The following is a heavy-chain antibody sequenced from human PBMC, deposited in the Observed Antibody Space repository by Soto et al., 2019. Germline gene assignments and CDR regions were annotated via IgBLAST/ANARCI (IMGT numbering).Heavy chain of an antibody. CDR2: FDPEDGET. Sequence: ASVKVSCKVSGYTLTELSMHWVRQAPGKGLEWMGGFDPEDGETIYAQKFQGRVTMTEDTSTDTAYMELSSLRSEDTAVYYCATTSVVPAAMEDYYYYYMDVWGKGTRVTVSS. V-gene: IGHV1-24*01. CDR3: ATTSVVPAAMEDYYYYYMDV. J-gene: IGHJ6*03. CDR1: GYTLTELS. D-gene: IGHD2-2*01.